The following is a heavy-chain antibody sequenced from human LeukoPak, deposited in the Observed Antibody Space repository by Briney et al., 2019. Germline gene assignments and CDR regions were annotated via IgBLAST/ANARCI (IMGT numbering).Heavy chain of an antibody. J-gene: IGHJ6*02. Sequence: GGSLRLSCAAPGFTFDDYAMHWVRQAPGKGLEWVSSISSSSSYIYYADSVKGRFTISRDNAKNSLYLQMNSLRAEDTAVYYCARSHSSGWYDPTYYGMDVWGQGTTVTVSS. D-gene: IGHD6-19*01. CDR2: ISSSSSYI. CDR3: ARSHSSGWYDPTYYGMDV. V-gene: IGHV3-21*01. CDR1: GFTFDDYA.